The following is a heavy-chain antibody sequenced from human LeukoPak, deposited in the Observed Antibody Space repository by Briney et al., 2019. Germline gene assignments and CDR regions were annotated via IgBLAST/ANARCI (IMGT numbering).Heavy chain of an antibody. J-gene: IGHJ3*02. V-gene: IGHV4-39*07. CDR2: IYYSGST. Sequence: SETLSLTCTVSGGSISSGSYYWGWIRQPPGKGLEWIGSIYYSGSTYYNPSLKSRVTISVDTSKNQFSLKLSSVTAADTAVYYCARSSRITIFGVVHLWFWDIWGQGKMVTLSS. CDR3: ARSSRITIFGVVHLWFWDI. D-gene: IGHD3-3*01. CDR1: GGSISSGSYY.